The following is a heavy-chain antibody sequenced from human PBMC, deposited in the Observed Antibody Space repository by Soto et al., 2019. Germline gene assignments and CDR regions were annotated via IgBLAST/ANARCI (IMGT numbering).Heavy chain of an antibody. Sequence: ASVKVSCKASGYTFTSYYMHWVRQAPGQGLEWMGIINPSGGSTSYAQKFQGRVTMTRDTSTSTVYMELSSLRSEDTAVYYCARVSKWYGSGSYYFDYWGQGTLVTVSS. D-gene: IGHD3-10*01. V-gene: IGHV1-46*03. J-gene: IGHJ4*02. CDR3: ARVSKWYGSGSYYFDY. CDR2: INPSGGST. CDR1: GYTFTSYY.